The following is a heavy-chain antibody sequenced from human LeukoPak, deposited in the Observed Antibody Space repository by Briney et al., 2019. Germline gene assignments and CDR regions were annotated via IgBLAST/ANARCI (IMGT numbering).Heavy chain of an antibody. CDR3: ARGKPDAYNSDYFDY. J-gene: IGHJ4*02. CDR2: IYYSGST. Sequence: PSETLSLTCTVSGGSISSYYWSWIRQPPGKGLEWIGYIYYSGSTNYNPSLKSRVTISVDTSKSQFSLNLSSVTAADTAVYYCARGKPDAYNSDYFDYWGQGTLVTVSS. D-gene: IGHD5-24*01. CDR1: GGSISSYY. V-gene: IGHV4-59*01.